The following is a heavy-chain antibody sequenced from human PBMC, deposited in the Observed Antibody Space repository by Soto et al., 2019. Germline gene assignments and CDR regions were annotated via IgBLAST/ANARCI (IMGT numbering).Heavy chain of an antibody. V-gene: IGHV1-58*01. Sequence: SVKVSCKASGFNFTSSAVQWVRQARGQRLEWIGWIVVGSGNRNYAQKFQERVNLTRDMSTSTAYMELTSLGSDDTAVYYCATDRSDCLDDTYYFWFDPWGQGTLVTVSS. D-gene: IGHD1-26*01. CDR2: IVVGSGNR. J-gene: IGHJ5*02. CDR3: ATDRSDCLDDTYYFWFDP. CDR1: GFNFTSSA.